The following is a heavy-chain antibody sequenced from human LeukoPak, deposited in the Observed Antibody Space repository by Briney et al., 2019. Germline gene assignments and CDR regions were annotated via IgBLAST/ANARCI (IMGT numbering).Heavy chain of an antibody. CDR2: ISSSSSYT. CDR3: ARDTRGYSGYDDYGMDV. V-gene: IGHV3-11*05. Sequence: GGSLRLSCAASGFTFSDYYMSWIRRAPGKGLEWVSYISSSSSYTNYADSVKGRFTISRDNAKNSLYLQMNSLRAEDTAVYYCARDTRGYSGYDDYGMDVWGQGTTVTVSS. CDR1: GFTFSDYY. J-gene: IGHJ6*02. D-gene: IGHD5-12*01.